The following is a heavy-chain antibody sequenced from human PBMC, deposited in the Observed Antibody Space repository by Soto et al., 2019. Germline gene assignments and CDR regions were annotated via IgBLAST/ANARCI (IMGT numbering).Heavy chain of an antibody. V-gene: IGHV4-4*07. CDR3: ARDRSVFLVAATPYWFDP. Sequence: QVQLQESGPGLVKPSETLSLTCTVSGGSISSYYWSWIRQPAGKGLEWIGRIYTSGSTNYNPPLKSRVTMSVDTSKNQFSLKLSSVTAADTAVYYCARDRSVFLVAATPYWFDPWGQGTLVTVSS. CDR1: GGSISSYY. D-gene: IGHD2-15*01. J-gene: IGHJ5*02. CDR2: IYTSGST.